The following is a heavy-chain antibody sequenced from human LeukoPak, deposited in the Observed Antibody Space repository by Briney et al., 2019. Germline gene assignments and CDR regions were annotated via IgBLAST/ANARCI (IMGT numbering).Heavy chain of an antibody. CDR2: INHSGST. Sequence: WETLTLTCAVYGGSFSGYYWSWIRQPPGKGLEWIGEINHSGSTNYNPSVKSRVTISVDTSKNQFSLKLSSVTAADTAVYYCARGGGYCSGGSCYPFQHWGQGTLVTVSS. CDR3: ARGGGYCSGGSCYPFQH. CDR1: GGSFSGYY. D-gene: IGHD2-15*01. V-gene: IGHV4-34*01. J-gene: IGHJ1*01.